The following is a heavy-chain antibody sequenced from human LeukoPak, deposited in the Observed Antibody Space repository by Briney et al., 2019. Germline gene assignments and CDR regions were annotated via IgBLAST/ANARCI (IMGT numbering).Heavy chain of an antibody. V-gene: IGHV4-34*01. CDR1: GGSFSGSY. J-gene: IGHJ4*02. CDR3: ARDRYDYVWGSYRYYFDY. CDR2: INHSGST. D-gene: IGHD3-16*02. Sequence: SETLSLTCAVYGGSFSGSYWSWIRQPPGKGLEWIGEINHSGSTNYNPSLKSRVTISVDTSKNQFSLKLSSVTAADTAVYYCARDRYDYVWGSYRYYFDYWGQGTLVTVSS.